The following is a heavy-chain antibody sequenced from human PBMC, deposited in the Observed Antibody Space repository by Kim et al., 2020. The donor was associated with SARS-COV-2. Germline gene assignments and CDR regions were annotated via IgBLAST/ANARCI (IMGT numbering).Heavy chain of an antibody. Sequence: GASLQISCKGSGYSFTSYWIGWVRQMPGKGLEWMGIIYPGDSDTRYSPSFQGQVTISADKSISTAYLQWSSLKASDTAMYYCARLIYTYYYDSSGYPEPYYYGMDVWGQGTTVTVSS. V-gene: IGHV5-51*01. CDR3: ARLIYTYYYDSSGYPEPYYYGMDV. CDR2: IYPGDSDT. CDR1: GYSFTSYW. D-gene: IGHD3-22*01. J-gene: IGHJ6*02.